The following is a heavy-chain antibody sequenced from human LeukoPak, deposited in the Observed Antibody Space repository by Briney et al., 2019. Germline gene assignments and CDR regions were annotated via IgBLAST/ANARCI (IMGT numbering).Heavy chain of an antibody. Sequence: SETLSLTCTVSGGSISSYYWSWIRQPPGKGLEWIGYIYNSGTTDYNPSLKSRVTISVDTSKNQFSLKLSSVTAADTAVYYCVSTKRPYGDYDYWGQGTLVTVSS. CDR1: GGSISSYY. J-gene: IGHJ4*02. CDR2: IYNSGTT. D-gene: IGHD4-17*01. CDR3: VSTKRPYGDYDY. V-gene: IGHV4-59*01.